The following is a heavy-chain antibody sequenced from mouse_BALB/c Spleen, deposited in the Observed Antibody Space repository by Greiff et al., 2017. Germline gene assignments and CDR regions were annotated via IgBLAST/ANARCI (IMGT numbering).Heavy chain of an antibody. CDR2: INPSNGGT. J-gene: IGHJ3*01. Sequence: QVQLQQSGPELVKPGASVKLSCKASGYTFTSYYMYWVKQRPGQGLEWIGEINPSNGGTNFNEKFKSKATLTVDKSSSTAYMQLSSLTSEDSAVYYCTRSGDYDWFAYWGQGTLVTVSA. CDR3: TRSGDYDWFAY. V-gene: IGHV1S81*02. CDR1: GYTFTSYY. D-gene: IGHD2-4*01.